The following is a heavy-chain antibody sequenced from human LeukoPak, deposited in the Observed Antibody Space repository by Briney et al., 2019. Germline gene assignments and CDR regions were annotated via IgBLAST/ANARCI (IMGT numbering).Heavy chain of an antibody. V-gene: IGHV3-74*01. CDR1: GISFSRYW. Sequence: PGGSLRLSCAASGISFSRYWMHWVRQAPGKGLVWVSHINSDGSSTSYADSVKGRFTISRDNAENTLYLQMNSLRAEDTAVYYCVRDGSGTYSFDHWGQGTLVTVSS. J-gene: IGHJ4*02. CDR3: VRDGSGTYSFDH. CDR2: INSDGSST. D-gene: IGHD1-26*01.